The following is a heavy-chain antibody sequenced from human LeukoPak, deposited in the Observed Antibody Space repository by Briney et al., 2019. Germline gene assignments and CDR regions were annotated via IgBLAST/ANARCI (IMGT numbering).Heavy chain of an antibody. Sequence: PSETLSLTCTVSGGFISSSYYWSWIRQPAGKGLEWIGRISTSGTTNYNPSLKSRVTISVDTSKNQFSLKLSSVTAADTAVYYCARDPYSGNYGNDYYYYMDVWGKGTTVTISS. CDR1: GGFISSSYY. V-gene: IGHV4-4*07. CDR2: ISTSGTT. D-gene: IGHD1-26*01. CDR3: ARDPYSGNYGNDYYYYMDV. J-gene: IGHJ6*03.